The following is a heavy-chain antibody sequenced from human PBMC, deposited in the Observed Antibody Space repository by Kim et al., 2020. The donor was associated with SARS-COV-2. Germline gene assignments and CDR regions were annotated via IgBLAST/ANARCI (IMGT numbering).Heavy chain of an antibody. J-gene: IGHJ5*02. D-gene: IGHD2-15*01. CDR2: ISGSGGST. Sequence: GGSLRLSCAASGFTFSSYAMSWVRQAPGKGLEWVSAISGSGGSTYYADSVKGRFTISRDNSKNTLYLQMNSLRAEDTAVYYCAKHPISVVVAAIGWFDPWGQGTLVTVSS. CDR1: GFTFSSYA. V-gene: IGHV3-23*01. CDR3: AKHPISVVVAAIGWFDP.